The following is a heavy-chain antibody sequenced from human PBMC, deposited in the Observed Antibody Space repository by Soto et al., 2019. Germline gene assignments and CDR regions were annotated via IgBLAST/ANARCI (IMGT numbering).Heavy chain of an antibody. J-gene: IGHJ4*02. V-gene: IGHV4-39*01. Sequence: QLQLQESGPGLVKPSETLSLTCTVSGGSISSSSYYWGWIRQPPGKGVEWIGSIYYSGSTYYNPSLKSRVTISVDTSKNQFSLKLSSVTAADTAVYSCAKTEWELLGDQWGQGTLVTVSS. CDR2: IYYSGST. CDR1: GGSISSSSYY. D-gene: IGHD1-26*01. CDR3: AKTEWELLGDQ.